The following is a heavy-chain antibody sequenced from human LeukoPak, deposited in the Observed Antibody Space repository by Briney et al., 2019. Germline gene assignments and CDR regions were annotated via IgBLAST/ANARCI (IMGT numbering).Heavy chain of an antibody. CDR3: ASALRIYYYFDY. J-gene: IGHJ4*02. CDR2: ISDSGGNT. V-gene: IGHV3-23*01. CDR1: GFTFSSYG. D-gene: IGHD1-26*01. Sequence: GGSLRLSCAASGFTFSSYGMSWVRQAPGKGLEWVSAISDSGGNTYYADSVKGRFTISRDNSKNTLYLQMHSLRAEDTAVYYCASALRIYYYFDYWGQGTLVTVSS.